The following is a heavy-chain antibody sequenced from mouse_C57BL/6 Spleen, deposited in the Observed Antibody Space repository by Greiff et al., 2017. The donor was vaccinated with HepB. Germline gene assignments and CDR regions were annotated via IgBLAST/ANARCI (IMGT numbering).Heavy chain of an antibody. Sequence: VQLQQSGAELVKPGASVKLSCKASGYTFTEYTIHWVKQRSGQGLEWIGWFYPGSGSIKYNEKFKDKATLTADKSSSTVYMALSRLTSEDSAVYFCARHEERGLLQAGAMDYWGQGTSVTVSS. D-gene: IGHD2-3*01. CDR1: GYTFTEYT. CDR2: FYPGSGSI. V-gene: IGHV1-62-2*01. CDR3: ARHEERGLLQAGAMDY. J-gene: IGHJ4*01.